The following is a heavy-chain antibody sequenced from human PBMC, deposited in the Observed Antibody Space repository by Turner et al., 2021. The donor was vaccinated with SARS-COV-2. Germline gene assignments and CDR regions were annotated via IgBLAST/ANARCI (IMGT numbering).Heavy chain of an antibody. Sequence: EVQLVESGGGLVQPGRSLRLSCAASGFTFDDYAMHWVRQAPGKGLEWVSGISWNSGSIGYADSVKGRFTISRDNAKNSLYLQMNSLRAEDTALYYCAKSSRLASGSWFFVPPPEYYYGMDVWGQGTTVTVSS. CDR1: GFTFDDYA. CDR2: ISWNSGSI. V-gene: IGHV3-9*01. J-gene: IGHJ6*02. D-gene: IGHD6-13*01. CDR3: AKSSRLASGSWFFVPPPEYYYGMDV.